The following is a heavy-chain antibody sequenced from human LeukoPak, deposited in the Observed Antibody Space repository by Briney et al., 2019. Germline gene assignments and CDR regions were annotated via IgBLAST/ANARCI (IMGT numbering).Heavy chain of an antibody. J-gene: IGHJ4*02. CDR3: ARAERSTKYYYDSSGYPYDY. CDR2: ISSSSSYI. CDR1: GFTFSSYS. D-gene: IGHD3-22*01. Sequence: GGSLRLSCAASGFTFSSYSMNWVRQAPGKGLEWVSSISSSSSYIYYADSEKGRFTITRDNAKNSLYLQMNGLGAEDTAVYYCARAERSTKYYYDSSGYPYDYWGQGALVSVSS. V-gene: IGHV3-21*01.